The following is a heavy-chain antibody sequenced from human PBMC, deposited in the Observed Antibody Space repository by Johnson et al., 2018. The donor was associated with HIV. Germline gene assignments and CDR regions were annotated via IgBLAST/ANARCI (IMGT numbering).Heavy chain of an antibody. CDR2: ISTGGGTI. CDR1: GFTFSDYY. Sequence: VQLVESGGGLVKPGGSLRLSCAASGFTFSDYYMSWIRQAPGKGLEWVSYISTGGGTIYYADSVKGRFTISRDNAKNSLYLQMNRLRAEDTAVYYCAAGYAMASDAFDIWGQGTMVTVSS. V-gene: IGHV3-11*04. CDR3: AAGYAMASDAFDI. J-gene: IGHJ3*02. D-gene: IGHD2-8*01.